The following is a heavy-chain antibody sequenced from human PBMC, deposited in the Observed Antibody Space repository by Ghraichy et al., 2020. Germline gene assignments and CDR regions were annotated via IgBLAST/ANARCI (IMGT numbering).Heavy chain of an antibody. D-gene: IGHD3-10*01. CDR3: VKHVSGTYNY. Sequence: WGSLRLSCAASGFTFSSNVMSWVRQAPGKGLEWVSTITNSGDSTYYADSVKGRFTISRDNSKDTLYLQMNSLRAEDTAVYYCVKHVSGTYNYWGQGTLVTVSS. CDR1: GFTFSSNV. J-gene: IGHJ4*02. CDR2: ITNSGDST. V-gene: IGHV3-23*01.